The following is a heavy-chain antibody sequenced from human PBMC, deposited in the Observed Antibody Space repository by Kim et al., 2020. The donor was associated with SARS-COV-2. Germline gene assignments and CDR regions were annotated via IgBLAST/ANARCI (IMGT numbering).Heavy chain of an antibody. Sequence: GGCLRLSCAASGFTFSDYYMSWIRQAPGKGLEWVSYISSSGSTIYYADSVKGRFTISRDNAKNSLYLQMNSLRAEDTAVYYCARFRPYIAARPNYYYGMDVWGQGTTVTVSS. D-gene: IGHD6-6*01. CDR1: GFTFSDYY. J-gene: IGHJ6*02. CDR3: ARFRPYIAARPNYYYGMDV. V-gene: IGHV3-11*01. CDR2: ISSSGSTI.